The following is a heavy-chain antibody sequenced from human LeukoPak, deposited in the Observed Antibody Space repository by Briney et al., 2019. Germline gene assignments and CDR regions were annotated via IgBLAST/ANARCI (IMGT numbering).Heavy chain of an antibody. CDR3: ARSVAARRLHWFDP. J-gene: IGHJ5*02. CDR1: GGSFSGYY. V-gene: IGHV4-34*01. CDR2: INHSGST. D-gene: IGHD6-6*01. Sequence: PSETLSLTCAVYGGSFSGYYWSWIRQPPGKGLEWIGEINHSGSTNYNPSLKSRVTISVDTSKNQFSLKLSSVTAADTAVYYCARSVAARRLHWFDPWGQGTLVTVSS.